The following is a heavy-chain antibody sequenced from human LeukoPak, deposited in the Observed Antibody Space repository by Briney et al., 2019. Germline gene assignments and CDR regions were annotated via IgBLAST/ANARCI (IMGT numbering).Heavy chain of an antibody. CDR3: VAGNWNDGAFDM. D-gene: IGHD1-20*01. J-gene: IGHJ3*02. V-gene: IGHV3-7*02. Sequence: GGSLRLSCAASGFTFSTYWMTWVRQAPGKGVEWVGNIRPDGSQKYYVDSVKGRFTISRDNVKNSMYLQMNSLRAEDTAVYYCVAGNWNDGAFDMWGQGTMVTVSS. CDR2: IRPDGSQK. CDR1: GFTFSTYW.